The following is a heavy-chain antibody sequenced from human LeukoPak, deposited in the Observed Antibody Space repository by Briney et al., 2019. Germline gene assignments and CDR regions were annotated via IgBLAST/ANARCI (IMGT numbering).Heavy chain of an antibody. V-gene: IGHV3-23*01. Sequence: GGSLRLSCAVSGFTLSRNAMTWVRQAPGKGLQWISSISVSGDATDYADSVKGRFTISRDNSKNTLYLQMNSLRAEDTALYYCAKGSGSYLRWYFQPWGQGTLVTVSS. CDR1: GFTLSRNA. J-gene: IGHJ1*01. CDR2: ISVSGDAT. D-gene: IGHD1-26*01. CDR3: AKGSGSYLRWYFQP.